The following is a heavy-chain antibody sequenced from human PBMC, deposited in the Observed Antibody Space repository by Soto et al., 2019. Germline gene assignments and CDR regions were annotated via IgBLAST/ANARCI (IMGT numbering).Heavy chain of an antibody. CDR2: ISYDGINK. V-gene: IGHV3-30-3*01. CDR3: FGSSGC. D-gene: IGHD3-16*01. Sequence: QVQLVESGGGVVEPGRSLRLSCAASGYTFSDHAMHWVRQAPGKGLEWLALISYDGINKNYADSVRGRFTISTDSSKKTLFLQMNSLRPEDTVVYYCFGSSGCWCQGTLVTVSS. J-gene: IGHJ4*02. CDR1: GYTFSDHA.